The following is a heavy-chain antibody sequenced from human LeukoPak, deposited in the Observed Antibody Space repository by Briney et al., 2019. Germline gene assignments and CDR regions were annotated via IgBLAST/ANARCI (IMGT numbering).Heavy chain of an antibody. V-gene: IGHV3-53*01. CDR3: ARGMDSSGWIDYYYYGMDV. D-gene: IGHD6-19*01. Sequence: GGSLRLSCAASGFTFGSNYMSWVRQAPGKGLEWVSVIYSGGSTYYADSVKGRFTISRDNSKNTLYLQMNSLRAEDTAVYYCARGMDSSGWIDYYYYGMDVWGQGTTVTVSS. CDR2: IYSGGST. J-gene: IGHJ6*02. CDR1: GFTFGSNY.